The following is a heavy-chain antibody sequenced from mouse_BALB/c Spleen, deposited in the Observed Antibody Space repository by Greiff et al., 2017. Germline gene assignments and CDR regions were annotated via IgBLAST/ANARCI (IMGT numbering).Heavy chain of an antibody. CDR3: ARGVYGKEGYYYAMDY. V-gene: IGHV3-2*02. CDR1: GYSITSDYA. J-gene: IGHJ4*01. D-gene: IGHD2-1*01. Sequence: EVQLKESGPGLVKPSQSLSLTCTVTGYSITSDYAWNWIRQFPGNKLEWMGYISYSGSTSYNPSLKSRISITRDTSKNQFFLQLNSVTTEDTATYYCARGVYGKEGYYYAMDYWGQGTSVTVSS. CDR2: ISYSGST.